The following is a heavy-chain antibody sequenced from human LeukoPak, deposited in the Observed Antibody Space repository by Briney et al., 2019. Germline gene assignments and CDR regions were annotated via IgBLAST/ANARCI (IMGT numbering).Heavy chain of an antibody. Sequence: GGSLRLSCAASGFTFSGSAMHWVRQAPGKGLEWVAVMSYDGSNKYYADSVKGRFTISRDNSKNTLYLQMNSLRAEDTAVYYCAKVADCSSTSCYTDYWGQGTLVTVSS. CDR1: GFTFSGSA. V-gene: IGHV3-30*04. D-gene: IGHD2-2*02. J-gene: IGHJ4*02. CDR2: MSYDGSNK. CDR3: AKVADCSSTSCYTDY.